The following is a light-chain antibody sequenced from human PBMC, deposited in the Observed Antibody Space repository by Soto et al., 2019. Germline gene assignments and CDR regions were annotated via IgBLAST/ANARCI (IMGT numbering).Light chain of an antibody. Sequence: ESVLTQSPGTPSVSPGERATLSCRASQSVRSSSLAWYQQKPGQAPRLLIYDASSRATGIPDRFSGRGSGTDFTLTISRLEPEDFAVYYCQQYGSSPRTFGLGTKVDIK. CDR2: DAS. CDR3: QQYGSSPRT. J-gene: IGKJ1*01. V-gene: IGKV3-20*01. CDR1: QSVRSSS.